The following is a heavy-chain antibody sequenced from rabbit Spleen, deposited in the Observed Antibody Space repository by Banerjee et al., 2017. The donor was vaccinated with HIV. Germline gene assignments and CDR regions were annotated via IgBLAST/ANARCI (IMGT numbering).Heavy chain of an antibody. V-gene: IGHV1S40*01. CDR2: IDIGSSGFT. CDR3: ARDLVTVIGWNFNL. D-gene: IGHD5-1*01. Sequence: QSLEESGGGLVKPGASLTLTCKASGFSFNSGYDMCWVRQAPGKGLEWIACIDIGSSGFTYFASWAKGRFTISKASSTTVTLQMTSLTAADTATYICARDLVTVIGWNFNLWGQGTLVTVS. CDR1: GFSFNSGYD. J-gene: IGHJ4*01.